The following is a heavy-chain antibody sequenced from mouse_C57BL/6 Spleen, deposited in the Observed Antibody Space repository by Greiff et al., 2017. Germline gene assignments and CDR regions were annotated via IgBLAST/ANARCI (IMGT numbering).Heavy chain of an antibody. CDR1: GYTFTSYW. CDR2: IYPSDSET. Sequence: QQSCKASGYTFTSYWMDWVKQRPGQGLEWIGNIYPSDSETHYNQKFKDKATLTVDKSSSTAYMQLSSLTSEDSAVYYCAKAGLYEDYAMDYWGQGTSVTVSS. J-gene: IGHJ4*01. V-gene: IGHV1-61*01. CDR3: AKAGLYEDYAMDY. D-gene: IGHD3-1*01.